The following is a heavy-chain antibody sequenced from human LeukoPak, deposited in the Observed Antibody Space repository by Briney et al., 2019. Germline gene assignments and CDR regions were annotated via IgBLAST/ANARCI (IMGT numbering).Heavy chain of an antibody. D-gene: IGHD2-2*01. Sequence: ASVKVSCKASGYTFTGYYMHWVRQAPGQGLEWMGWINPNSGGTNYAQKFQGRVTMTRDTSISTAYMELSSLRSDDTAVYYCARDGVGCDSTSCPTPHWGQGTQVTVSS. V-gene: IGHV1-2*02. J-gene: IGHJ4*02. CDR1: GYTFTGYY. CDR2: INPNSGGT. CDR3: ARDGVGCDSTSCPTPH.